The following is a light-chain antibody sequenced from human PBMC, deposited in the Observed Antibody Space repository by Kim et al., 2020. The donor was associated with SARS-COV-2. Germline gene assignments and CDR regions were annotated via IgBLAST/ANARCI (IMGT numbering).Light chain of an antibody. V-gene: IGLV1-44*01. CDR3: ATWDDSHWV. J-gene: IGLJ3*02. Sequence: PWHRVTISCSASRPPLGAKAVNRPQHVPRTAPKCLNQSNSQRPSGVPDRFSASKSGTSASLAISGLQSEDEGDYYCATWDDSHWVFGGGTQLTVL. CDR2: SNS. CDR1: RPPLGAKA.